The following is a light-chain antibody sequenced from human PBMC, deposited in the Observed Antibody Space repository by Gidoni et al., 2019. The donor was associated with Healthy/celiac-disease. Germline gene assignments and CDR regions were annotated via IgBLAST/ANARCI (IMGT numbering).Light chain of an antibody. CDR3: QQYYSTPLT. CDR1: QSVLYSSNNKNY. V-gene: IGKV4-1*01. CDR2: WAS. J-gene: IGKJ4*01. Sequence: DIVMTQSPDSLAVSLGERATINCKSSQSVLYSSNNKNYLAWYQQKPGQPPKLLIDWASTRESGVPYRFSGSGSGTDFTLTISSLQAEDGAVYYCQQYYSTPLTFGGGTKVEIK.